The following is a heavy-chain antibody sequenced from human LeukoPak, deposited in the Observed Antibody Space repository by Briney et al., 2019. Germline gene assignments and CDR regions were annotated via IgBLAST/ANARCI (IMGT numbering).Heavy chain of an antibody. D-gene: IGHD4-11*01. CDR2: INPNSGGT. CDR1: GYTFTGHY. J-gene: IGHJ3*02. CDR3: ARGQHRVTYSDDAFDI. Sequence: SVKVSCKASGYTFTGHYMHWVRQAPGQGLEWMGWINPNSGGTNYAQKFQGRVTMTRDTSISTAYMELSRLRSDDTAVYYCARGQHRVTYSDDAFDIWGQGTMVTVSS. V-gene: IGHV1-2*02.